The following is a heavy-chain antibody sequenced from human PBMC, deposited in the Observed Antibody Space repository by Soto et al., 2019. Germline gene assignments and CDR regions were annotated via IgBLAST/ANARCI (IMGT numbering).Heavy chain of an antibody. CDR2: IDWDGDK. Sequence: GPTLVSPPQTLTLTCTFSGFSLTTRGMCVIWIRQPPGKALEWLALIDWDGDKYYTTSLKTRLSISTDTSKNQVVMTMTNMDPEDPAPYFFARTPYESYATRAAFDYWGQ. D-gene: IGHD2-8*01. CDR3: ARTPYESYATRAAFDY. J-gene: IGHJ4*02. CDR1: GFSLTTRGMC. V-gene: IGHV2-70*01.